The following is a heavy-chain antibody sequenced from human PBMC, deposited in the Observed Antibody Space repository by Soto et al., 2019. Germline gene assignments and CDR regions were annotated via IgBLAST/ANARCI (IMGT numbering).Heavy chain of an antibody. CDR1: GYTFTSYD. CDR3: ARGGGYSSSWYSLYYYYYMDV. CDR2: MNPNSGNT. D-gene: IGHD6-13*01. J-gene: IGHJ6*03. Sequence: ASVKVSCKASGYTFTSYDINWVRQATGQGLEWMGWMNPNSGNTGYAQKFQGRVTMTRNTSISTAYMELSSLRSEDTAVYYCARGGGYSSSWYSLYYYYYMDVWGKGTTVTVS. V-gene: IGHV1-8*01.